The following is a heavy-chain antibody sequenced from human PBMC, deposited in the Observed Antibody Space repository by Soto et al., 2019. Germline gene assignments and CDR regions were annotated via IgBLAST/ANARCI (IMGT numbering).Heavy chain of an antibody. V-gene: IGHV3-15*01. J-gene: IGHJ4*02. CDR2: IKSISSGATT. CDR1: GFSFTNAW. D-gene: IGHD1-26*01. CDR3: MAAATK. Sequence: EVQLVESGGGLVKPGGALRLSCAAFGFSFTNAWMTWVRQAPGKGLEWVGRIKSISSGATTDYAAPVKGRFSISRDDLKNTVYLQMNSLKTDDTAVYYCMAAATKWGQGTLVTVSS.